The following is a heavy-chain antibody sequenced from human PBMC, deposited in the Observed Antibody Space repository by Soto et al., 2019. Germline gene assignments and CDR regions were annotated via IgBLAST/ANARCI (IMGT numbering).Heavy chain of an antibody. Sequence: EVQLVESGGGLVKPGGSLRLSCAASGFTFSSYSMNWVRQAPGKGLEWVSSISSSRSYIYYADSVKGRFTISRDNAKNSLYLQMKSLRAEDRAVYYCARREGRDYYGMDVWGQGTTVTVSS. D-gene: IGHD1-1*01. CDR1: GFTFSSYS. CDR3: ARREGRDYYGMDV. CDR2: ISSSRSYI. J-gene: IGHJ6*02. V-gene: IGHV3-21*01.